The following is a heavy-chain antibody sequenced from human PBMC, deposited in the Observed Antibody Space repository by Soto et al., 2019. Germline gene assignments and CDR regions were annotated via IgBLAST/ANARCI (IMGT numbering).Heavy chain of an antibody. D-gene: IGHD6-19*01. J-gene: IGHJ4*02. CDR1: GGPITTTC. V-gene: IGHV4-4*02. CDR2: IYHGGTT. CDR3: ARHIAVPRTRGFDY. Sequence: QVHLQESGPGLVKPSGPRSSPSPVSGGPITTTCGSWARQPPGKGLEWVGEIYHGGTTNYNPSLRGRVTISVDKSNNQFSLNLNSVTAADSAIYYCARHIAVPRTRGFDYWGQGNLVTVSS.